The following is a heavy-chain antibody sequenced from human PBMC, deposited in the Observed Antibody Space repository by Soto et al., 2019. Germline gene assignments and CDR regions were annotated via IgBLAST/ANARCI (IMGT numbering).Heavy chain of an antibody. CDR2: TYYRSKWYN. D-gene: IGHD3-22*01. CDR1: GDSVSSNSAA. Sequence: PSQTLSLTCAISGDSVSSNSAAWNWIRQSPSRGLEWLGRTYYRSKWYNDYAVSVKSRITINPDTSKNQFSLQLNSVTPEDTAVYYRARDENYYDSSGYYLDDAFDIWGQGTMVTVSS. V-gene: IGHV6-1*01. J-gene: IGHJ3*02. CDR3: ARDENYYDSSGYYLDDAFDI.